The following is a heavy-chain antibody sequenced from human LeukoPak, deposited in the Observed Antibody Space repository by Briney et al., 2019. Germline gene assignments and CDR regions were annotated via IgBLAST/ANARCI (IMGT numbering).Heavy chain of an antibody. J-gene: IGHJ6*03. D-gene: IGHD2-15*01. V-gene: IGHV4-30-4*08. Sequence: SQTLSLTCTVSGGSISSGDYYWSWIRQPPGKGLEWIGYIYYSGSTYYNPSLKSRVTISVDTSENQFSLKLSSVTAADTAVYYCARDRPDYCSGGSCYSSGYYYYMDVWGKGTTVTVSS. CDR2: IYYSGST. CDR1: GGSISSGDYY. CDR3: ARDRPDYCSGGSCYSSGYYYYMDV.